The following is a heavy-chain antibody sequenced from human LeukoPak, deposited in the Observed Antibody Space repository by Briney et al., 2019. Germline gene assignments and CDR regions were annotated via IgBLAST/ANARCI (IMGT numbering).Heavy chain of an antibody. CDR1: GGSISSYY. J-gene: IGHJ5*02. CDR2: IYYSGST. V-gene: IGHV4-59*12. CDR3: AKGAGGLSYYNWFDP. Sequence: PSETLSLTCTVSGGSISSYYWSWIRQPPGKGLEWIGYIYYSGSTNYNPSLKSRVTISVDTSKNQFSLKLASVTAADTAIYYCAKGAGGLSYYNWFDPWGQGTLVTVSS. D-gene: IGHD5-18*01.